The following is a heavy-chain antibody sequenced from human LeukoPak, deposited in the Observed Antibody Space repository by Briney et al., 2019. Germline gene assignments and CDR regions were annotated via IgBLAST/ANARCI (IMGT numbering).Heavy chain of an antibody. CDR3: ARRPYSSSWYFDY. CDR1: GGSISSSSYV. D-gene: IGHD6-13*01. V-gene: IGHV4-39*01. CDR2: IYYTGST. J-gene: IGHJ4*02. Sequence: SESLSLTCTLSGGSISSSSYVWGWVRQPPGKGLEWIGNIYYTGSTYYNPSLRCRVTISIDTSKNQFSLKLSSVTAADTAVYYCARRPYSSSWYFDYWGQGTLVTVSS.